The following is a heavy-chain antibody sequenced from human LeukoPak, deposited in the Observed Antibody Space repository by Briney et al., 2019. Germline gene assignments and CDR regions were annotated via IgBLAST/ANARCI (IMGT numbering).Heavy chain of an antibody. CDR3: AKNADPQLERPLNY. D-gene: IGHD1-1*01. CDR2: ISGSGDNT. V-gene: IGHV3-23*01. Sequence: GGSLRLSCAASAFTFSSYAMSWVRQAPGKGLEWVSLISGSGDNTNYADSVKGRFTISRDNFKNTLYLQMNSLRVEDTAVYYCAKNADPQLERPLNYWGQGTLVTVSS. J-gene: IGHJ4*02. CDR1: AFTFSSYA.